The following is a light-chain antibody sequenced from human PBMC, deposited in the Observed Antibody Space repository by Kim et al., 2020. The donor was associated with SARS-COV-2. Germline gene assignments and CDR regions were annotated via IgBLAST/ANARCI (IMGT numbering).Light chain of an antibody. Sequence: GQSITISCTGTSSDVGGYYYVSWYQQHPGKAPKLMIFDVSNRPSGVSDLFAGSKSGNTASLTISGLQAEDEADYHCSSYTTGTTLVFGTGTKVTVL. V-gene: IGLV2-14*03. J-gene: IGLJ1*01. CDR3: SSYTTGTTLV. CDR2: DVS. CDR1: SSDVGGYYY.